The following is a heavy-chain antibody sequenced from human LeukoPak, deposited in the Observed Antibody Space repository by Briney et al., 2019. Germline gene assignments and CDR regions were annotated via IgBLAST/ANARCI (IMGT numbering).Heavy chain of an antibody. J-gene: IGHJ4*02. D-gene: IGHD1-26*01. CDR2: ISSSSSTI. Sequence: GGSLRLSCAASGFTFSSYSMNWVRQAPGKGLEWVSYISSSSSTIYYADSVKGRFTISRDNAKNSLYLQMNSLRAEDTAVYYCAREGSYCPFDYWGQGTLVTVSS. CDR3: AREGSYCPFDY. CDR1: GFTFSSYS. V-gene: IGHV3-48*01.